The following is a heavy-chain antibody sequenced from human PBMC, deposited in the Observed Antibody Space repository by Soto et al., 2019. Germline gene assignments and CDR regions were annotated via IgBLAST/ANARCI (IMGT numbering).Heavy chain of an antibody. CDR1: GFTFSSYG. J-gene: IGHJ4*02. D-gene: IGHD1-1*01. CDR2: ISYDGSNK. CDR3: ANGRDRYGFPLYYFDY. V-gene: IGHV3-30*18. Sequence: GGSLRLSCAASGFTFSSYGMHWVRQAPGKGLEWVAVISYDGSNKYYADSVKGRFTISRDNSKNTMYLQMKSVRAEDTAVYYYANGRDRYGFPLYYFDYWGQGTLVTVSS.